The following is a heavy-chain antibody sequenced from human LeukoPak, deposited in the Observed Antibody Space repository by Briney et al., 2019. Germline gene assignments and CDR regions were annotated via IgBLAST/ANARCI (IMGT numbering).Heavy chain of an antibody. CDR3: ARGGDGYNWKFDY. J-gene: IGHJ4*02. Sequence: KISCKASGGTFSSYAISWVRQAPGQGLEWMGGIIPIFGTANYAQKFQGRVTITTDESTSTAYMELSSLRSEDTAVYYCARGGDGYNWKFDYWGQGTLVTVSS. CDR2: IIPIFGTA. V-gene: IGHV1-69*05. D-gene: IGHD5-24*01. CDR1: GGTFSSYA.